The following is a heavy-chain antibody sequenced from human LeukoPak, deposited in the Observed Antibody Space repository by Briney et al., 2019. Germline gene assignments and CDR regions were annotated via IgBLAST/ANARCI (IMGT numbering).Heavy chain of an antibody. V-gene: IGHV3-23*01. CDR3: ARDFRSPVQSGYDWDDAFDI. CDR1: RFAFSTYG. J-gene: IGHJ3*02. D-gene: IGHD5-12*01. CDR2: ISGNGGST. Sequence: PGGSLRLSCAASRFAFSTYGMSWVRQAPGKGLEWVSAISGNGGSTYYADSVKGRFTISRDNSKNTPYLQMNSLRAEDTAVYYCARDFRSPVQSGYDWDDAFDIWGQGTMVTVSS.